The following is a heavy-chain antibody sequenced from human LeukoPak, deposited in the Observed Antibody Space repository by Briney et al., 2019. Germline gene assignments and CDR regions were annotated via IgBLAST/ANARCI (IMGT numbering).Heavy chain of an antibody. Sequence: GGSLRLSCAASGLTFSSYSMNWVRQAPGKGLEWVSSISSSSSYIYYADSVKGGFTISRDNAKNSLYLQMNSLRAEDTAVYYCARGYYDSSGYYLRWFDPWGQGTLVTVSS. D-gene: IGHD3-22*01. CDR2: ISSSSSYI. J-gene: IGHJ5*02. CDR3: ARGYYDSSGYYLRWFDP. V-gene: IGHV3-21*01. CDR1: GLTFSSYS.